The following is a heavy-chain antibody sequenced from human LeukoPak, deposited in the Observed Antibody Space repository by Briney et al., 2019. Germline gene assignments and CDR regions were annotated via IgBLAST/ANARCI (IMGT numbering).Heavy chain of an antibody. V-gene: IGHV3-7*01. J-gene: IGHJ4*02. CDR2: IRPDANDG. D-gene: IGHD7-27*01. Sequence: GRSLRLSCAASGFTFSHYWMTWVRQAPGKGLEWVAIIRPDANDGSYVDSVKGRFTISRDNAKNSLYLQVHSLRAEDTAVCFCARADWGSIDYWGQGALVTVSS. CDR1: GFTFSHYW. CDR3: ARADWGSIDY.